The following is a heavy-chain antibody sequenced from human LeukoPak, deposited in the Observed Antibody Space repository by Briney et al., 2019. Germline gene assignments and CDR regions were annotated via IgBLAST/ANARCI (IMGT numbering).Heavy chain of an antibody. Sequence: ASVKVSCKASVYTLTNYGLRWVRQAPGQGLEWMGWITAYNGNTHYAQRFQGRVTMTTDTSTSTAYMELRSLRSDDTAVYFCARGMVVARVYYYGKDVWGQGTTVTVSS. V-gene: IGHV1-18*01. CDR3: ARGMVVARVYYYGKDV. J-gene: IGHJ6*02. D-gene: IGHD2-21*01. CDR1: VYTLTNYG. CDR2: ITAYNGNT.